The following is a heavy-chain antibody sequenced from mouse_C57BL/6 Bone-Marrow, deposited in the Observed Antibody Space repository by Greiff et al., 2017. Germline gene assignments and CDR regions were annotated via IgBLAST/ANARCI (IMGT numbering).Heavy chain of an antibody. V-gene: IGHV1-18*01. D-gene: IGHD1-1*01. CDR2: INPNNGGT. CDR1: GYTFTDYN. CDR3: AVITTVVAPSRWYFDV. Sequence: EVQLQQSGPELVKPGASVKIPCKASGYTFTDYNMDWVKQSHGKSLEWIGDINPNNGGTIYNQKFKGKATLTVDKSSSTAYMELRSLTSEDTAVYYCAVITTVVAPSRWYFDVWGTGTTVTVPS. J-gene: IGHJ1*03.